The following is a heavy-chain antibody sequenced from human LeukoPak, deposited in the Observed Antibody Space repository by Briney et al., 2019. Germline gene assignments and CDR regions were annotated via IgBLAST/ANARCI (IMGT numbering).Heavy chain of an antibody. CDR3: ASQMNTVTADY. D-gene: IGHD4-17*01. V-gene: IGHV4-39*01. Sequence: SETLSLTCTVSGGSISSSSYFWGWIRQPPGKGLEWIGSIFYSGSTYYNPSLNSRVTISIDTSKNQFSLRLSSVTAADTAVYYCASQMNTVTADYWGQGTLVTVSS. J-gene: IGHJ4*02. CDR2: IFYSGST. CDR1: GGSISSSSYF.